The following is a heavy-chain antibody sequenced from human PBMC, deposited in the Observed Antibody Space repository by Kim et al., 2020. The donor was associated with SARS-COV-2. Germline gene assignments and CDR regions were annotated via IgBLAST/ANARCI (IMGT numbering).Heavy chain of an antibody. CDR3: TRDLYPGSWYFDY. CDR2: IRSKAYGGTT. D-gene: IGHD2-8*01. Sequence: GGSLRLSCTASGFTFGDYAMSWFRQAPGKGLEWVGFIRSKAYGGTTEYAASVKGRFTISRDDSKSIAYLQMNSLKTEDTAVYYCTRDLYPGSWYFDYWGQGTLVTVSS. J-gene: IGHJ4*02. V-gene: IGHV3-49*03. CDR1: GFTFGDYA.